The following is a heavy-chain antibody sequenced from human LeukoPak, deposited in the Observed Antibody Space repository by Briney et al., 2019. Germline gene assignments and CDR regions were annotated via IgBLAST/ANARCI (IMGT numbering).Heavy chain of an antibody. CDR3: AREDYYNSGGYYLDY. V-gene: IGHV4-39*01. CDR2: IYYSGTT. J-gene: IGHJ4*02. D-gene: IGHD3-22*01. Sequence: SETLSLTCTVSGGSISSSDFYCGWFRQPPGKGLEWIGSIYYSGTTYYNPSLKSRVTISVDTSKNQFSLKLSSVTAADTAVYFCAREDYYNSGGYYLDYWGQGTLVTVSS. CDR1: GGSISSSDFY.